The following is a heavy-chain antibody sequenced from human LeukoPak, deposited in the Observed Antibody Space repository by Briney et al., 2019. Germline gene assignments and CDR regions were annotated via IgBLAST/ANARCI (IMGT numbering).Heavy chain of an antibody. CDR1: GFTFSSYG. CDR2: ISGSGGST. Sequence: GGSLRLSCAASGFTFSSYGMSWVRQAPGKGLEWVSAISGSGGSTYYADSVKGRFTISRDNSKNTLYLQMNSLRAEDTAVYYCAKEIRSGYSYGFRSWAYWGQGTLVTVSS. D-gene: IGHD5-18*01. J-gene: IGHJ4*02. CDR3: AKEIRSGYSYGFRSWAY. V-gene: IGHV3-23*01.